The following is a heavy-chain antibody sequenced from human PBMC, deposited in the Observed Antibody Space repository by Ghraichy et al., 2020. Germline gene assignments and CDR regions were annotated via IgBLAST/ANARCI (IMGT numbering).Heavy chain of an antibody. CDR3: ARVPYSNQANINYYYYYGMDV. CDR1: GGSFSGYY. V-gene: IGHV4-34*01. CDR2: INHSGST. Sequence: SETLSLTCAVYGGSFSGYYWSWIRQPPGKGLEWIGEINHSGSTNYNPSLKSRVTISVDTSKNQFSLKLSSVTAADTAVYYCARVPYSNQANINYYYYYGMDVWGQGTSVTVSS. J-gene: IGHJ6*02. D-gene: IGHD4-11*01.